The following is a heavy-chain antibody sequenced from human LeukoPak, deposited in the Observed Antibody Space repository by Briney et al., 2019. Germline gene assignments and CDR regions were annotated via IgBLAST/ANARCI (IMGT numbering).Heavy chain of an antibody. D-gene: IGHD4-11*01. V-gene: IGHV1-2*02. J-gene: IGHJ4*02. Sequence: GASVKVSCMGPGYSLLANLLRALSQAPGQGLEWMGWIDANNGDTKSAQKFQGRVTMSRCTSISTAYMELGSLSPDDAAVYYCALDPSSVTLYFFDYCGQGTLVTVSS. CDR3: ALDPSSVTLYFFDY. CDR1: GYSLLANL. CDR2: IDANNGDT.